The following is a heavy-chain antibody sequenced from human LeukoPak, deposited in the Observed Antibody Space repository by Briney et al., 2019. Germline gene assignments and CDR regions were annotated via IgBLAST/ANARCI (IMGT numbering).Heavy chain of an antibody. J-gene: IGHJ6*03. D-gene: IGHD5-18*01. Sequence: GGSLRLSCAASGFTFSHYYMTWVRQAPGKGLEWVSSISGSSGYIFYADSVKGRFTISGDNAKNSLYLQMNSLRAEDTAVYYCARDRGYSYGRHYYYYMDVWGKGTTVTVSS. CDR3: ARDRGYSYGRHYYYYMDV. CDR2: ISGSSGYI. V-gene: IGHV3-21*06. CDR1: GFTFSHYY.